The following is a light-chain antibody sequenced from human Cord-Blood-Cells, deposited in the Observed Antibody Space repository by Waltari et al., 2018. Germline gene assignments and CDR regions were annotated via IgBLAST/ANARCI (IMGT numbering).Light chain of an antibody. CDR1: SANIGNNY. CDR2: DNN. V-gene: IGLV1-51*01. J-gene: IGLJ2*01. Sequence: QSVLTQPPSVSAAPGQKVTISCSGSSANIGNNYVSWYQQLPGTAPKRLIYDNNQPPSCLPDRFSGSKSVTSATLSITGLQTGDEADYYCGTWDSSLSVVFGGGTKLTVL. CDR3: GTWDSSLSVV.